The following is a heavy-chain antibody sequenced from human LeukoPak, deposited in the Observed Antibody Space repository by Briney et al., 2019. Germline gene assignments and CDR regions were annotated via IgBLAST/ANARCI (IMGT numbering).Heavy chain of an antibody. CDR2: IKQDGSEE. CDR3: ARWAGVTDY. J-gene: IGHJ4*02. Sequence: GGSLRLSCAASVFTITNYWMSWLRQAPGKGPEWVAKIKQDGSEEYYADSVKGRFTISRDNGKNSLNLQMNSLRAEDTAVYYCARWAGVTDYWGQGTLVTVSS. CDR1: VFTITNYW. V-gene: IGHV3-7*01. D-gene: IGHD5-18*01.